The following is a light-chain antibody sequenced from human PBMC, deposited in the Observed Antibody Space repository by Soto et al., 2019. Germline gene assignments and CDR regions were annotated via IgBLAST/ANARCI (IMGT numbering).Light chain of an antibody. CDR1: SGSIASNY. CDR2: EDN. J-gene: IGLJ2*01. CDR3: QSYDSNGDVV. Sequence: NFMLTQPHSVSESPGKTVTISCTRSSGSIASNYVQWYQQRPGSAPTTVIYEDNQRPSGVPDRFSGSIDSSSNSASLTISGLKTEDEAVYYCQSYDSNGDVVFGGGTKLTVL. V-gene: IGLV6-57*04.